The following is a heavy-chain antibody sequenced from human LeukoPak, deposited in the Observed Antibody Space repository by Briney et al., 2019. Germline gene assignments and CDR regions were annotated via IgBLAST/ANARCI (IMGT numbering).Heavy chain of an antibody. D-gene: IGHD4-17*01. J-gene: IGHJ5*02. Sequence: GGSLRLSCAASGFTFSSYAMSWVRQAPGKGLEWVSAISGSGGSTYYADSVKGRFTISRDNSKNTLYLQMNSLRAGDTAVYYCAKEAIDYGAYVGWSDPWGLGTLVTVSS. CDR3: AKEAIDYGAYVGWSDP. CDR2: ISGSGGST. CDR1: GFTFSSYA. V-gene: IGHV3-23*01.